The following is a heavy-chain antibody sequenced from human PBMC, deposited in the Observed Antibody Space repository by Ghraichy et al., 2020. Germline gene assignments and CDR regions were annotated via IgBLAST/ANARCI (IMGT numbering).Heavy chain of an antibody. CDR2: INPNSGGT. CDR1: GYTFTAYY. J-gene: IGHJ4*02. D-gene: IGHD4-23*01. CDR3: ARMGSNHNFDY. Sequence: ASVKVSCKASGYTFTAYYMHWVRLAPGQGLEWMGRINPNSGGTNSAQKFQDRVTMTRDASISTAYMELSRLRSDDTAVYYCARMGSNHNFDYWGQGTLVTVSS. V-gene: IGHV1-2*06.